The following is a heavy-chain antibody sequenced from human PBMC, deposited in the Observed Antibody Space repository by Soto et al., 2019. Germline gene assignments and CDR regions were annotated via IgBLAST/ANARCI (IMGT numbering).Heavy chain of an antibody. V-gene: IGHV3-30-3*01. D-gene: IGHD3-3*01. J-gene: IGHJ6*02. CDR3: ARDLGEVWWSGFWSGYSGYRNGMDV. Sequence: QVQLVESGGGVVQPGRSLRLSCAASGFTFSSYAMHWVRQAPGKGLEWVAVISYDGGNKYYADSVKGRFTISRDNSKNTLYLQMNSLRAEDTAVYYCARDLGEVWWSGFWSGYSGYRNGMDVWGQGTTVTVSS. CDR2: ISYDGGNK. CDR1: GFTFSSYA.